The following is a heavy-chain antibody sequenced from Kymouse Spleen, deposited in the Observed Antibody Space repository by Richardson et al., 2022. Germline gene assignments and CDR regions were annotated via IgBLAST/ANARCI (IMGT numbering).Heavy chain of an antibody. Sequence: QVQLVESGGGVVQPGRSLRLSCAASGFTFSSYGMHWVRQAPGKGLEWVAVIWYDGSNKYYADSVKGRFTISRDNSKNTLYLQMNSLRAEDTAVYYCAREGYSGYLYSSSWYYFDYWGQGTLVTVSS. D-gene: IGHD6-13*01. CDR1: GFTFSSYG. J-gene: IGHJ4*02. V-gene: IGHV3-33*01. CDR2: IWYDGSNK. CDR3: AREGYSGYLYSSSWYYFDY.